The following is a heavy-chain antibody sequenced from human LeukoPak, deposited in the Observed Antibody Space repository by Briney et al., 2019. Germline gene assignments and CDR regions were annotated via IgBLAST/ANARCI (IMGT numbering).Heavy chain of an antibody. D-gene: IGHD7-27*01. J-gene: IGHJ3*02. CDR2: IIPILGIA. CDR1: GGTFSSYA. Sequence: SVKVSCKASGGTFSSYAISWVRQAPGQGLEWMGRIIPILGIANYAQKFQDRVTITADKSTSTAYMELSSLRSEDTAVYYCARDHQANWGPPGAFDIWGQGTMVTVSS. V-gene: IGHV1-69*04. CDR3: ARDHQANWGPPGAFDI.